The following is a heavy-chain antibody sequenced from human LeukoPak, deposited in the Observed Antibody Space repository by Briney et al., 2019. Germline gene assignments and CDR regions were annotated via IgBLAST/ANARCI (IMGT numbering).Heavy chain of an antibody. CDR1: GYTFTSYG. J-gene: IGHJ5*02. V-gene: IGHV1-18*01. D-gene: IGHD2-2*01. Sequence: GASVKVSCKASGYTFTSYGISWVRQAPGQGLEWMGWISAYNGNTNYAQKLQGRVTMTTDTSTSTAYIELRSLRSDDTAVYYCARSSTNPRSNWFDPWGQGTLVTASS. CDR2: ISAYNGNT. CDR3: ARSSTNPRSNWFDP.